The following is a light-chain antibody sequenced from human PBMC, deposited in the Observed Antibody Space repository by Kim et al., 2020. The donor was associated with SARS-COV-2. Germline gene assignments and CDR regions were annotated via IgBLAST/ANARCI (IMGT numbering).Light chain of an antibody. V-gene: IGKV3-20*01. Sequence: LSLAQGETATLACRDSQTVGSSYLAWYQQKPGQAPRRRIYGPSIRATGIPDRFSGSGSGTDFTLTISRLEPEDFAVYYCQLYGLSFGGGTKVDIK. CDR2: GPS. CDR1: QTVGSSY. CDR3: QLYGLS. J-gene: IGKJ4*01.